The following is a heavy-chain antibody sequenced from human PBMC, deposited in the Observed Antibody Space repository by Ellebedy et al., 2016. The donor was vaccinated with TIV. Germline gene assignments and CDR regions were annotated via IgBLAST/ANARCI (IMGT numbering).Heavy chain of an antibody. Sequence: GGSLRLSXAASGFTFSSYAMNWVRQAPGKGLEWVSAISGSGSDTYYADSVKGRFTISRDNSKNTVYLQMNSLRADDTAVYYCAIDPYGARYFDYWGQGTLVTVSS. CDR1: GFTFSSYA. CDR3: AIDPYGARYFDY. CDR2: ISGSGSDT. D-gene: IGHD4-17*01. J-gene: IGHJ4*02. V-gene: IGHV3-23*01.